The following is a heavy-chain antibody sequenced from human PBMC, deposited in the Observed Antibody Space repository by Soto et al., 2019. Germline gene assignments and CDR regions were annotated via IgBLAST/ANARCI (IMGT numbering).Heavy chain of an antibody. D-gene: IGHD3-3*01. CDR3: AKDSYDFWSSSGEYGMDV. CDR1: GFTFSSYA. CDR2: ISGSGGST. J-gene: IGHJ6*02. Sequence: GGSLRLSCAASGFTFSSYAMSWVRQAPGKGLEWVSAISGSGGSTYYADSVKGRFTISRDNSKNTLYLQMDSLRAEDTAVYYCAKDSYDFWSSSGEYGMDVWGQGTTVT. V-gene: IGHV3-23*01.